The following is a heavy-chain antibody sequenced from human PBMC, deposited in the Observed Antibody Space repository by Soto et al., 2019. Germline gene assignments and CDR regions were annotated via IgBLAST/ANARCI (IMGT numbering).Heavy chain of an antibody. CDR2: ISAYNGNT. CDR1: GYTFTSYG. Sequence: ASVKVSCKASGYTFTSYGISWVRQAPGQGLEWMGWISAYNGNTNYAQKLQGRVTMTTDTSTSTAYMELRSLRSDDTAVYYCARTSSGSYYNAPWGGDYWGQGTLVTVSS. J-gene: IGHJ4*02. D-gene: IGHD3-10*01. CDR3: ARTSSGSYYNAPWGGDY. V-gene: IGHV1-18*01.